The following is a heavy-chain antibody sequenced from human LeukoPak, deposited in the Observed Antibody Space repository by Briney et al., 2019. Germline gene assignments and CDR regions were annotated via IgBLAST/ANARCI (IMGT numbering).Heavy chain of an antibody. Sequence: SETLSLTCTVSGGSISSSSYYWGWIRQPPGKGLEWIGSIYYSGSTYYNPSLKSRVTISVDRSMNQFSLKLSSVTAADTAVYYCARGRVPYYDSSGSKYYFDYWGQGTLVTVSS. CDR2: IYYSGST. V-gene: IGHV4-39*07. CDR1: GGSISSSSYY. D-gene: IGHD3-22*01. J-gene: IGHJ4*02. CDR3: ARGRVPYYDSSGSKYYFDY.